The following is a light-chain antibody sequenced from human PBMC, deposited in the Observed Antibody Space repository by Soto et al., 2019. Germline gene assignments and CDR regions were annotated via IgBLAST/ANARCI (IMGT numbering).Light chain of an antibody. V-gene: IGKV3-11*01. CDR3: PQRNNGPPGWT. Sequence: EIVWTQSPATLSLSPGERATLSCRASQSISSYLAWYQQKPGQAPRLLIYDAYKRATGIPARFSGSGSGTDFTLTINSLEPEDFAVYYCPQRNNGPPGWTFGQGTKVEIK. CDR2: DAY. J-gene: IGKJ1*01. CDR1: QSISSY.